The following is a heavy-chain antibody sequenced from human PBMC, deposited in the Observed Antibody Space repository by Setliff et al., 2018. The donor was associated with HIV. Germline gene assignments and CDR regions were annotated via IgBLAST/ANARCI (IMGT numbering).Heavy chain of an antibody. CDR3: ARDFXGSGYFDS. J-gene: IGHJ4*02. V-gene: IGHV4-31*03. Sequence: SETLSLTCTVSGDSLSSDYYYWKWIRQHPEKGLEWIGYIYYSGSTLYNPSLRSRLSMSVDTSKNQFSLELSSVTAADTAVYFCARDFXGSGYFDSWGQGKLVTVSS. CDR2: IYYSGST. CDR1: GDSLSSDYYY.